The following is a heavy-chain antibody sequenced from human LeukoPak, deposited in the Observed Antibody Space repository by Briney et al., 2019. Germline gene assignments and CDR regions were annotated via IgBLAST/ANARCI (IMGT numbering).Heavy chain of an antibody. J-gene: IGHJ4*02. CDR3: AKDLVSSGWYSTPFDY. Sequence: GGSLRLSCAACGFTFSSYSMNWVRQAPGKGLEWVSYISSSSSTIYYADSVKGRFTISRDNAKNSLYLQMNSLRAEDTAVYYCAKDLVSSGWYSTPFDYWGQGTLVTVSS. CDR2: ISSSSSTI. D-gene: IGHD6-13*01. V-gene: IGHV3-48*01. CDR1: GFTFSSYS.